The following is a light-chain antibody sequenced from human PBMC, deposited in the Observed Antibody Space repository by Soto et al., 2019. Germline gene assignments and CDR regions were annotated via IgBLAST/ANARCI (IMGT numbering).Light chain of an antibody. CDR3: QQYVTSSPRT. CDR1: QSVSSSY. J-gene: IGKJ1*01. CDR2: GIS. V-gene: IGKV3-20*01. Sequence: EIVLTQSPGTLSLSPGERATLSCRASQSVSSSYLAWYQQEPGQAPRLLMYGISRRATGIPDRFSGSGSGTDFTLTITRLEPEDFAVYYCQQYVTSSPRTFGQGTKVDIK.